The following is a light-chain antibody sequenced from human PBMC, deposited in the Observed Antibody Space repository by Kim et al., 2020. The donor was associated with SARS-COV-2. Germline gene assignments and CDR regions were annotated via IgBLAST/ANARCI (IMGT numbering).Light chain of an antibody. CDR1: QSVLYSSNNKNY. Sequence: ERATINCKSSQSVLYSSNNKNYLAWYQQKPGQPPKLLIYWASTRESGVPDRFSGSGSGTDFTLTISSLQAEDVAVYYCQQYYSTPFFGPGTKVDIK. J-gene: IGKJ3*01. CDR3: QQYYSTPF. CDR2: WAS. V-gene: IGKV4-1*01.